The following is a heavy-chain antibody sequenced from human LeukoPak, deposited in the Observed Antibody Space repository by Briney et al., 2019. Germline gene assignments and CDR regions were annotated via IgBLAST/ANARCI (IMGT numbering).Heavy chain of an antibody. J-gene: IGHJ4*02. CDR2: IYYSGST. CDR3: ARGSYYYGSGSYYYFDY. V-gene: IGHV4-31*03. D-gene: IGHD3-10*01. CDR1: GGSISSGGYY. Sequence: PSETLSLTCTVSGGSISSGGYYWSWIRQDQGKGLEWIGYIYYSGSTYYNPSLKSRVTISVDTSKNQFSLKLSSVTAADTAVYYCARGSYYYGSGSYYYFDYWGQGTLVTVSS.